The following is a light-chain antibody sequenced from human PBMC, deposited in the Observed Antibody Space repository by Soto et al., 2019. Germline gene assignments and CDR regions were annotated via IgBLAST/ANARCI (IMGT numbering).Light chain of an antibody. V-gene: IGKV3-20*01. CDR2: GAS. CDR3: QQYGSSPGYT. Sequence: EIVLTQSPGTLSLSPGERATLSCRASQSVSSSYLAWYQQKPGQAPRLLIYGASSRATGIPDRFSGSGSGTHFPLTISRLEPEDFAVYYCQQYGSSPGYTFGQGTKLEIK. J-gene: IGKJ2*01. CDR1: QSVSSSY.